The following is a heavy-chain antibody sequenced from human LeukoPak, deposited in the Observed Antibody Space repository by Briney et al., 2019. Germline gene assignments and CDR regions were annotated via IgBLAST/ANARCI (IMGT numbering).Heavy chain of an antibody. CDR1: GGSISSYY. CDR3: ASQSAFTIDY. V-gene: IGHV4-4*07. Sequence: SETLSLTCTVSGGSISSYYWGWIRQPAGKGLEWVGRIYTSGSTNYNPSLKSRVTMSVDTSKNQFSLKLSSVTAADTAVYYCASQSAFTIDYWGQGTLVTVSS. J-gene: IGHJ4*02. D-gene: IGHD3-10*01. CDR2: IYTSGST.